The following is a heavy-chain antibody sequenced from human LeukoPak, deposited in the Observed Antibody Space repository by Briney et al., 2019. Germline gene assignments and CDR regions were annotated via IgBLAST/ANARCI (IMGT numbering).Heavy chain of an antibody. Sequence: SETLSLTCTVSGGSISSYYWSWIRQPAGKGLEWIGRIYTTGSTNYNPFLKSRVTMSVDTSKNQFSLNLSSVTAADTAVYYCATSFGSYYGPFDYWGQGTLVTVSS. J-gene: IGHJ4*02. V-gene: IGHV4-4*07. CDR3: ATSFGSYYGPFDY. D-gene: IGHD1-26*01. CDR2: IYTTGST. CDR1: GGSISSYY.